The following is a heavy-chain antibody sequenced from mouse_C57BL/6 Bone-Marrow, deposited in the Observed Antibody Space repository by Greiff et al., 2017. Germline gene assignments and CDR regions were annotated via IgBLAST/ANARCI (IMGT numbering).Heavy chain of an antibody. V-gene: IGHV5-4*01. CDR1: GFTFSSYA. D-gene: IGHD1-1*01. CDR3: AREREYYGYFDY. J-gene: IGHJ2*01. CDR2: ISDGGSYT. Sequence: EVQGVESGGGLVKPGGSLQLSCAASGFTFSSYAMSWVRQTPEKRLEWVATISDGGSYTYYPDNVKGRFTISRDNAKNNLYLQMSHLKSEDTAMYYCAREREYYGYFDYWGQGTTLTVSS.